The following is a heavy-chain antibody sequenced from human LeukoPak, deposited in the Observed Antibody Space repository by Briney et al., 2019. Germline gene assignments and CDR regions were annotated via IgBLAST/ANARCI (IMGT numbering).Heavy chain of an antibody. V-gene: IGHV4-39*01. CDR2: IYYSGST. Sequence: ASETLSLTCTVSGGSISSSSYYWGWIRQPPGKGLEWIGSIYYSGSTYYNPSLKSRVTISVDTSKNQFSLKLSSVTAADTAVYYCASCGSYGWFDPWGQGTLVTVSS. D-gene: IGHD1-26*01. CDR3: ASCGSYGWFDP. J-gene: IGHJ5*02. CDR1: GGSISSSSYY.